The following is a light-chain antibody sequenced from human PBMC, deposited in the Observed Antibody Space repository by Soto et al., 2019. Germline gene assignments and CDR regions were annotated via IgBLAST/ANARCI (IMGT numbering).Light chain of an antibody. J-gene: IGKJ5*01. CDR2: GAS. CDR1: QSVNSR. V-gene: IGKV3-20*01. Sequence: EIVLTQSPVTLALSPGERATLSCRASQSVNSRLAWYQHKPGPAPRLLISGASNRASGIPARFSAWGSGTDFTLTISRVDPADFAFYYCQQYFTSPITFGQGTRLEIK. CDR3: QQYFTSPIT.